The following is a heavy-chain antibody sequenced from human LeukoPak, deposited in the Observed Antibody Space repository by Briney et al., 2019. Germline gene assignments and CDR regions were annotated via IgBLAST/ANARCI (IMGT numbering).Heavy chain of an antibody. CDR1: GDSVSSNSAA. CDR3: AGAAYYYDSSGSFDY. V-gene: IGHV6-1*01. CDR2: TYYRSKWYN. D-gene: IGHD3-22*01. Sequence: PSQTLSLTCAVSGDSVSSNSAAWNWIRQSPSRGLEWLGRTYYRSKWYNDYAVSVKSRITINPDTSKNQFSLQLNSVTPEDTAVYYCAGAAYYYDSSGSFDYWGQGTLVTVSS. J-gene: IGHJ4*02.